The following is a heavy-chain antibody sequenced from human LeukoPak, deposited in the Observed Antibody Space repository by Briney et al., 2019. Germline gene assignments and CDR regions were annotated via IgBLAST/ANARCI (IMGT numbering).Heavy chain of an antibody. V-gene: IGHV4-59*08. CDR3: ARSYGDYITGAYAFDV. D-gene: IGHD4-17*01. J-gene: IGHJ3*01. CDR2: IYNSGST. CDR1: GGSISNYY. Sequence: LGTLSLTCTVSGGSISNYYWSWIRQPPEKGLEWIGYIYNSGSTNYYPSLKSRLTISVDTSKHQFSLKLSSVTAADTAVYYCARSYGDYITGAYAFDVWGQGTMVTV.